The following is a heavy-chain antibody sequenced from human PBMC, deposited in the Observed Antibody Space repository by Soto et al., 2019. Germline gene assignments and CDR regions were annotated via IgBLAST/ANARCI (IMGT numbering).Heavy chain of an antibody. CDR1: GGTFRRYG. Sequence: QVQLVQSGAEVQKPGSSVKVSCEASGGTFRRYGITWVRQAPGQGLEWMGGIIAIFGTTNYAQKFQGRVTITADESTNIDYMELSSLRSEDTAVYYCARDYYDSSGYPGYWGQGTLVTVSS. CDR2: IIAIFGTT. V-gene: IGHV1-69*01. D-gene: IGHD3-22*01. J-gene: IGHJ4*02. CDR3: ARDYYDSSGYPGY.